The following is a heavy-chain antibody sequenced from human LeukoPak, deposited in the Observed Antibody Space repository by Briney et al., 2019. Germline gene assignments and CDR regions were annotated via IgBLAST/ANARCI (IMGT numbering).Heavy chain of an antibody. V-gene: IGHV4-38-2*01. CDR1: GYSIRSGDY. D-gene: IGHD2-21*01. CDR3: ARNRPVIITPGFDH. J-gene: IGHJ4*02. Sequence: PSETLSLTCAVSGYSIRSGDYWGWIRQSPGKGLEWIGSIYHSGSTHYNPSLKSRVTISVDTSKNQFSLMLSSVTAADTAVYYCARNRPVIITPGFDHWGQGTLVTVSS. CDR2: IYHSGST.